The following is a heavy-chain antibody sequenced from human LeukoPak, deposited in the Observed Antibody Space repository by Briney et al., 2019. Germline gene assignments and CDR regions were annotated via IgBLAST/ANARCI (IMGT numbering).Heavy chain of an antibody. CDR2: IKQDGSEK. J-gene: IGHJ5*02. CDR3: ARAPRADDNWFDP. CDR1: GFTFSFYW. D-gene: IGHD5-24*01. V-gene: IGHV3-7*01. Sequence: GGSLRLSCAASGFTFSFYWMSWVRQAPGKALEWVANIKQDGSEKYYVDSVKGRFTISRDNAKNSLYLQMNSLRAEDTAVYYCARAPRADDNWFDPWGQGTLVTVSS.